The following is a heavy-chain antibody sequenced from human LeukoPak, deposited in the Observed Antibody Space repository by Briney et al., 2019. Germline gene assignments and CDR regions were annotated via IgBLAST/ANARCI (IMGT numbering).Heavy chain of an antibody. D-gene: IGHD2-21*01. Sequence: SETLSLTCTVSGGSISSPHWSWTRQPPGRGLEWIGYVADSGTTNYNPFLERRVSISLDTSKNQFSLRLRSVTAADTAMYYCATHIVTTYVRAPDAFDIWGQGTMVTVSS. CDR3: ATHIVTTYVRAPDAFDI. CDR1: GGSISSPH. CDR2: VADSGTT. V-gene: IGHV4-59*11. J-gene: IGHJ3*02.